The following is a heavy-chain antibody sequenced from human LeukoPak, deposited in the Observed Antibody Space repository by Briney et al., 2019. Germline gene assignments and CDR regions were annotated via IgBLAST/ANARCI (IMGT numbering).Heavy chain of an antibody. CDR2: IRYDGSNK. CDR1: GFTFSSYG. D-gene: IGHD2-2*01. V-gene: IGHV3-30*02. J-gene: IGHJ4*02. Sequence: PGVSLRLSCAASGFTFSSYGMHWVRQAPGKGLEGVAFIRYDGSNKYYADSVKGRFTISRDNSKNTLYLQMNSLRAEDTAVYYCAKTGPRSTSKYYFDSWGQGTLVTVSS. CDR3: AKTGPRSTSKYYFDS.